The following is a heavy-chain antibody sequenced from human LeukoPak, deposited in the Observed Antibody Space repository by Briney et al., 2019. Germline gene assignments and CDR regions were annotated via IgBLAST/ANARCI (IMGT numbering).Heavy chain of an antibody. Sequence: SETLSLTCTVSGGSISSSSYYWGWIRQPPGKGLEWIGSIYYSGSTYYNPSLKGRVTISVDTSKNQFSLKLSSVTAADTAVYYCARQQWLVQGYFDYWGQGTLVTVSS. CDR1: GGSISSSSYY. V-gene: IGHV4-39*01. CDR3: ARQQWLVQGYFDY. J-gene: IGHJ4*02. CDR2: IYYSGST. D-gene: IGHD6-19*01.